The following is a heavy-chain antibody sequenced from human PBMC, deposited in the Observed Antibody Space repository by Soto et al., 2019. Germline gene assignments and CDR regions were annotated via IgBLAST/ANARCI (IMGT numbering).Heavy chain of an antibody. D-gene: IGHD1-26*01. CDR1: GFTFSSYG. Sequence: GGSLRLSCAASGFTFSSYGMHWVRQAPGKGLEWVAVISYDGSNKYYADSVKGRFTISRDNSKNTLYLQMNSLRAEDTAVYYCAKESDHSGSYSSRQYYFDYWGQGTLVTVSS. V-gene: IGHV3-30*18. CDR2: ISYDGSNK. J-gene: IGHJ4*02. CDR3: AKESDHSGSYSSRQYYFDY.